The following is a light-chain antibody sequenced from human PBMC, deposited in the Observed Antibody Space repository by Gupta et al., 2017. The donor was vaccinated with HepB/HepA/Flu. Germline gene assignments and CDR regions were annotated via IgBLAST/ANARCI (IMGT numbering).Light chain of an antibody. CDR1: SSNLGSNY. V-gene: IGLV1-47*01. Sequence: QSVLTQPPSASGTPGQRVTISCSGSSSNLGSNYVHWSQQPPGTAPKLLIYRNNQRPSGVPDRFSGSKSGTSASLAISVLRSADEADYYCAAWDDSLSGRVFGGGTKLTVL. CDR3: AAWDDSLSGRV. J-gene: IGLJ3*02. CDR2: RNN.